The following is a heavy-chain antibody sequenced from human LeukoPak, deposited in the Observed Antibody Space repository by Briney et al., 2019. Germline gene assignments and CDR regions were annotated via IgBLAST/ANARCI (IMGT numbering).Heavy chain of an antibody. V-gene: IGHV3-7*01. J-gene: IGHJ4*02. CDR2: ITQDGSEK. Sequence: PGGSLRLSCAASGFTFSSYWMSWVRQAPGKGLEWVANITQDGSEKYYVDSVKGRFTISRDNAKNSLYLQMNSLRAEDTAVYYCARDASTMIVAQGDYWGQGTLVTVSS. CDR1: GFTFSSYW. D-gene: IGHD3-22*01. CDR3: ARDASTMIVAQGDY.